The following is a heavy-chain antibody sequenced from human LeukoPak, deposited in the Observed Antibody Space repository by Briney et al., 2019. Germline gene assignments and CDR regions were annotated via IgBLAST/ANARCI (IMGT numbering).Heavy chain of an antibody. D-gene: IGHD4-11*01. Sequence: GGSLRLSCAASGFTFSSYEMNWVRQAPGKGLEWVSYISSSGSTIYYADSVKGRFTISRDNAKNSLYLQMNSLRAEDTAVYYCASASWTVTRRAFGYWGQGTLVTVSS. J-gene: IGHJ4*02. CDR1: GFTFSSYE. V-gene: IGHV3-48*03. CDR2: ISSSGSTI. CDR3: ASASWTVTRRAFGY.